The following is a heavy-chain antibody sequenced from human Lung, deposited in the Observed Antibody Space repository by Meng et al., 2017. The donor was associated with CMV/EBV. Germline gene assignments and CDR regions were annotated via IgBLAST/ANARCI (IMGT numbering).Heavy chain of an antibody. Sequence: ASXXVSXKASGYTFTSYGMSWVRQAPGQGLEWMGWISAYNGNTNYAQKLQGRVTMTTDTSTSTAYMELRSLRSDDTAVYYCARGGGGGGSGPGGDDWRQGXLVTVSS. J-gene: IGHJ4*02. CDR1: GYTFTSYG. V-gene: IGHV1-18*01. CDR3: ARGGGGGGSGPGGDD. D-gene: IGHD3-16*01. CDR2: ISAYNGNT.